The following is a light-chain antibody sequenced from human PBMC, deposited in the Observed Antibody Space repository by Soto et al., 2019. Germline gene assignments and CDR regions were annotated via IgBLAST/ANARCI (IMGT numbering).Light chain of an antibody. CDR1: QSVRSN. CDR2: GAS. CDR3: LHYGGSPLT. Sequence: EIVMTQSPAALSVSPGERATLSCRASQSVRSNLAWYQQKPGQAPRLLIYGASTRTTGIPDRFSGSGSGTDFTLTIGRLEPGDFAVYYCLHYGGSPLTFGQGTRLEIK. V-gene: IGKV3-20*01. J-gene: IGKJ5*01.